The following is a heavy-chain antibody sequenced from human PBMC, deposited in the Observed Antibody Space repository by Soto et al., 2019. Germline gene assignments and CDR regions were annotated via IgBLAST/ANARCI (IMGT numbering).Heavy chain of an antibody. J-gene: IGHJ4*02. CDR3: ARRGSGSYYYY. V-gene: IGHV3-23*01. CDR1: GFTFSSYA. D-gene: IGHD1-26*01. Sequence: EVQLLESGGGLVQPGGSLRLSCAASGFTFSSYAMRWVRQAPVKGLEWVSAISGSGDSTYYADSVKGRFTISRDNSKKTLYLQMNSLRAEDTAVYYCARRGSGSYYYYWGQGTLVTVSS. CDR2: ISGSGDST.